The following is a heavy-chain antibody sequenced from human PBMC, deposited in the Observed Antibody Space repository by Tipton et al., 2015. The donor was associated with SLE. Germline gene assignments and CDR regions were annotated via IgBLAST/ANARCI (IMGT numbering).Heavy chain of an antibody. J-gene: IGHJ4*02. D-gene: IGHD4-17*01. Sequence: TLSLTCAVYGGSFSGDYWSWIRQAPGKGLGWIGEISHSGSNNYNPSLKSRVTVSVDTTKKHFSLKLSSVTAADTAVYYCARRRHYGDYDKWGQGTLVTVSS. CDR1: GGSFSGDY. CDR2: ISHSGSN. CDR3: ARRRHYGDYDK. V-gene: IGHV4-34*01.